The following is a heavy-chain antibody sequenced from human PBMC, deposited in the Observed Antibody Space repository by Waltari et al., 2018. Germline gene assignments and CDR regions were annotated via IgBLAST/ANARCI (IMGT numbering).Heavy chain of an antibody. CDR2: IYHRGDT. CDR1: GGSINSGTYY. D-gene: IGHD4-17*01. V-gene: IGHV4-30-4*01. CDR3: RSTVTTDDYYYYYMDV. Sequence: QVQLQESGPGLVKPSQTLSLTCTVSGGSINSGTYYWSWIRQSPGKGLEWIGYIYHRGDTYYNPSLKSRITISVDTSRSQFSLKLASVTAADSAMYCARSTVTTDDYYYYYMDVWGKGTTVTISS. J-gene: IGHJ6*03.